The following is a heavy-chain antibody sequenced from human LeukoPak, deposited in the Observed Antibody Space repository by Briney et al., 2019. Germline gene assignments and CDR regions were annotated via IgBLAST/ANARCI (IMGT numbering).Heavy chain of an antibody. Sequence: GGSLRLSCAASGFTFSSHALHWVRQAPGKGLEWVAVISSDGSYKYYADSVKGRFTISRDNSKNTLYLQMNSLIPEDTAVYYCARAYRDAFDIWGQETMVTVSS. CDR2: ISSDGSYK. V-gene: IGHV3-30*04. CDR3: ARAYRDAFDI. J-gene: IGHJ3*02. CDR1: GFTFSSHA.